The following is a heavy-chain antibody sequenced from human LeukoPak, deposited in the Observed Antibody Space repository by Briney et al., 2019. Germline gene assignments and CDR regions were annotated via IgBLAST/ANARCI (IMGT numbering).Heavy chain of an antibody. CDR2: IYYSGST. V-gene: IGHV4-59*12. CDR1: GGSISSYY. D-gene: IGHD3-10*01. Sequence: SETLSLTCTVSGGSISSYYWSWIRQPPGKGLEWIGYIYYSGSTNYNPSLKSRVTISVDTSKNQFSLKLSSVTAADTAVYYCGSSGSYDYWGQGTLVTVSS. J-gene: IGHJ4*02. CDR3: GSSGSYDY.